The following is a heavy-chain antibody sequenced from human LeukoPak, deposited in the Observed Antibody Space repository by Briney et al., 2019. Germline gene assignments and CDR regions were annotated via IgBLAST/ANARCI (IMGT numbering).Heavy chain of an antibody. CDR2: FSGNDGST. CDR1: GFTFSNYA. J-gene: IGHJ6*03. V-gene: IGHV3-23*01. CDR3: AKMTPRSYHMDV. Sequence: PGGSLRLSCATSGFTFSNYAINWVRQAPGKGLEWVSAFSGNDGSTYYADSVRGRFTISIDNSKHTLYLQMTSLRAEDTAVYYCAKMTPRSYHMDVWGKGTAVTVSS.